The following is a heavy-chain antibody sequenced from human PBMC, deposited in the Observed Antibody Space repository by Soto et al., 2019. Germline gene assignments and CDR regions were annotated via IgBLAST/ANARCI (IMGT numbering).Heavy chain of an antibody. J-gene: IGHJ4*02. CDR1: GFTFSSYG. CDR2: ISYDGSNK. D-gene: IGHD3-10*01. Sequence: QVQLVESGGGVVQPGRSLRLSCAASGFTFSSYGMHWVRQAPGKGLEWVAVISYDGSNKYYTDSVKGRFTISRDNSKNTLYLQMNSLRAEDTAVYYCAKDFADYYGSGIPGGYFDYWGQGTLVTVSS. V-gene: IGHV3-30*18. CDR3: AKDFADYYGSGIPGGYFDY.